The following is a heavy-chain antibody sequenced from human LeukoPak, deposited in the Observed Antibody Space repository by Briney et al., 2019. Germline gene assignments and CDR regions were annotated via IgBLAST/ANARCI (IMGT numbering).Heavy chain of an antibody. CDR1: GFTFSSYT. Sequence: GGSLRLSCAASGFTFSSYTINWVRQAPGKGLEWVSGISASGGSTYYADSVKGRFTISRDNSKNTLYLQMNSLRAEDTAVYYCARDLGGNDYWGQGTLVTVSS. D-gene: IGHD3-16*01. CDR2: ISASGGST. J-gene: IGHJ4*02. V-gene: IGHV3-23*01. CDR3: ARDLGGNDY.